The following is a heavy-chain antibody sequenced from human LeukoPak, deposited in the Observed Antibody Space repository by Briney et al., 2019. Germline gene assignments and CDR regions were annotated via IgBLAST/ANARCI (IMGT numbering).Heavy chain of an antibody. CDR2: ISYDGSNK. D-gene: IGHD5-24*01. CDR1: GFTFSSYA. Sequence: PGGSLRLSCAASGFTFSSYAMHWVRQAPGEGLEWVAVISYDGSNKYYADSVKGRFTISRDNSKNTLYLQMNSLRAEDTAVYYCAREKDGYSYQEYYFDYWGQGTLVTVFS. V-gene: IGHV3-30-3*01. CDR3: AREKDGYSYQEYYFDY. J-gene: IGHJ4*02.